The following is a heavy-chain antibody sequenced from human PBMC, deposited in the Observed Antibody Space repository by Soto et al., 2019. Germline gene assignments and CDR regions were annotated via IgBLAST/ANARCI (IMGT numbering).Heavy chain of an antibody. J-gene: IGHJ4*02. Sequence: ASVKVSCKASGYTFTGYYMHWVRQAPGQGLEWMGWINPNSGGTNYAQKFQGRVTMTRDTSISTAYMELSRLRSDDTAVYYCARDPASGYAAFFDYWGQGTLVTSPQ. V-gene: IGHV1-2*02. CDR2: INPNSGGT. CDR1: GYTFTGYY. CDR3: ARDPASGYAAFFDY. D-gene: IGHD3-16*01.